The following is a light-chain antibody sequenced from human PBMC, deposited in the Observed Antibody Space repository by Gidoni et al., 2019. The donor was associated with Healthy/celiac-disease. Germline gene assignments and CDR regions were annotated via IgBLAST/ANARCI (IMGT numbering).Light chain of an antibody. CDR3: QQLNSYPLT. Sequence: SQLNQSPSSLSAPVGDRVTITCRASQGMSSYLAWYQQKPGKAPKLLIYAASTLQRGVPSRFSGSGSGTDFTLTISSLQPEDFSTYYCQQLNSYPLTFGPGTKVDIK. CDR1: QGMSSY. CDR2: AAS. V-gene: IGKV1-9*01. J-gene: IGKJ3*01.